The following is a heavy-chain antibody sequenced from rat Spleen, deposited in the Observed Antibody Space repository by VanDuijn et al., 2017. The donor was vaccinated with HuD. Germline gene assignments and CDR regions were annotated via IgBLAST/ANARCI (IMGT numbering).Heavy chain of an antibody. CDR2: ITYDSGIT. Sequence: EVQLVESGGGLVQPGRSMKLSCAASGFTFSNYDMAWVRQAPTKGLEWVASITYDSGITYYRDSVKGRFTISRDNAKSTLNLQMDSLRSEDTATYYCVRHDDTLGTRAYFDYWGQGVMVTVSS. J-gene: IGHJ2*01. V-gene: IGHV5-29*01. D-gene: IGHD1-5*01. CDR3: VRHDDTLGTRAYFDY. CDR1: GFTFSNYD.